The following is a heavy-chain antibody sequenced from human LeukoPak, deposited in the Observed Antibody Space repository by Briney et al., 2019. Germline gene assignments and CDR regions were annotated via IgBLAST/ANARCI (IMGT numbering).Heavy chain of an antibody. CDR1: GGSISSYY. CDR2: IYYSGST. D-gene: IGHD5-24*01. CDR3: ARGNGYSGWFDP. Sequence: SETLSLTCTVSGGSISSYYWSWIRQPAGKGLEWIGYIYYSGSTNYNPSLKSRVTISVDTSKNQFSLKLSSVTAADTAVYYCARGNGYSGWFDPWGQGTLVTVSS. J-gene: IGHJ5*02. V-gene: IGHV4-59*01.